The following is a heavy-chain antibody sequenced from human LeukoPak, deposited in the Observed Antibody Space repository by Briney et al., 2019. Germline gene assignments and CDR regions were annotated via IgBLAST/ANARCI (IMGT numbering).Heavy chain of an antibody. CDR1: GYTFTGYY. V-gene: IGHV1-2*02. D-gene: IGHD3-22*01. J-gene: IGHJ5*02. Sequence: ASVKVSCKASGYTFTGYYMHWARQAPGQGLEWMGWINPNSGGTNYAQKFQGRVTMTRDTSISTAYMELSRLRSDDTAVYYCAREISGNIGSGSLNWFDPWGQGTLVTVSS. CDR3: AREISGNIGSGSLNWFDP. CDR2: INPNSGGT.